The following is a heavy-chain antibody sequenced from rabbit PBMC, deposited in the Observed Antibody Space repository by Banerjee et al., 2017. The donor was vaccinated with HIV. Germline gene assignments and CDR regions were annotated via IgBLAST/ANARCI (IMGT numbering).Heavy chain of an antibody. CDR3: GRDDSGSSGLNFDL. V-gene: IGHV1S45*01. D-gene: IGHD1-1*01. CDR2: IVPDDVGRT. CDR1: GFSFNNIHW. Sequence: QEQLEESGGDLVKPEGSLTLTCTASGFSFNNIHWICWVRQAPGKGLEWIACIVPDDVGRTFHANWAKGRFTISKTSSTTVTLQMTSLTGADTATYFCGRDDSGSSGLNFDLWGQGTLVTVS. J-gene: IGHJ4*01.